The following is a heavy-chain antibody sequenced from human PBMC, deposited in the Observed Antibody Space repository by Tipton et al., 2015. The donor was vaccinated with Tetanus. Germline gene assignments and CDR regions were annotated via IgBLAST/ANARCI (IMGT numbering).Heavy chain of an antibody. CDR2: VSYSGRS. J-gene: IGHJ4*02. D-gene: IGHD2-2*01. CDR3: ARVACSSTSCYSHYFDY. Sequence: TLSLTCTVSGGSVRSGSYYWNWIRQPPGKGLGWLAYVSYSGRSNSNYSLKSRLSISRDTSKNQFSLRLTSVTAADTAVYYCARVACSSTSCYSHYFDYWGPGSLVTVSS. CDR1: GGSVRSGSYY. V-gene: IGHV4-61*01.